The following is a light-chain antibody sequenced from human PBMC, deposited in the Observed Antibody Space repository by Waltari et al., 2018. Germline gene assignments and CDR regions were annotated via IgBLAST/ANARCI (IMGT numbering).Light chain of an antibody. CDR2: DVS. V-gene: IGLV2-14*03. CDR3: ASYTSANTVL. J-gene: IGLJ2*01. Sequence: QSGLTQPASVSGSPGQSITLSCTGTRSAIGYYNFVSWYQQHPGKAPKLVIFDVSRWPSGVSHRFSCSKSGNTASLTISGLQADDEAAYYCASYTSANTVLFGGGTKVTVL. CDR1: RSAIGYYNF.